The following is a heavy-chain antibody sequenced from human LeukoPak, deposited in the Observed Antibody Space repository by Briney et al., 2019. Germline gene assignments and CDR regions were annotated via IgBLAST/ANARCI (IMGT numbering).Heavy chain of an antibody. Sequence: PGGSLRLSCAASGFTFSSYWMHWVRQAPGKGLVWVSRVNSDVSSTIYADSVKGRFTISRDNAKNTLYLQMNSLRAEDTAVYYCASSDWWGYFDYWGQGTLVTVSS. CDR2: VNSDVSST. J-gene: IGHJ4*02. CDR3: ASSDWWGYFDY. V-gene: IGHV3-74*01. D-gene: IGHD6-19*01. CDR1: GFTFSSYW.